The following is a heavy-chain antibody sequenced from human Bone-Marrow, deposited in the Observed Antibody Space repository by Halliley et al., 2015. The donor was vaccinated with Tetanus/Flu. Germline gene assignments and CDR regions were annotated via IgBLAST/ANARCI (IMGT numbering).Heavy chain of an antibody. CDR1: GFTFRSHA. CDR3: VKGISAYGSGSAMDV. Sequence: SLRLSCAASGFTFRSHAMSWVRQAPGKGLEWVSVISGDGGTTRYADSVQGRSIISRDNSKNTLYLQMNTLRAGDTAVYYCVKGISAYGSGSAMDVWGQGTTVTVSS. CDR2: ISGDGGTT. J-gene: IGHJ6*02. V-gene: IGHV3-23*01. D-gene: IGHD3-10*01.